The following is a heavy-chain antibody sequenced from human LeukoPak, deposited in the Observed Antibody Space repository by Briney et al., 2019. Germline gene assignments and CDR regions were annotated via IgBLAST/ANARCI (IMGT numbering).Heavy chain of an antibody. D-gene: IGHD3-3*01. V-gene: IGHV3-23*01. J-gene: IGHJ4*02. CDR2: ITTSDGNT. CDR1: GFTFSSYT. Sequence: GGSLRLSCAASGFTFSSYTMSWFRQAPGKGLEWVSTITTSDGNTYYADSVKGRFTVSRDNSKNTLYLQMNSLRAEDTAVYYCASFPYYDFWSGYYTDYFDYWGQGTLVTVSS. CDR3: ASFPYYDFWSGYYTDYFDY.